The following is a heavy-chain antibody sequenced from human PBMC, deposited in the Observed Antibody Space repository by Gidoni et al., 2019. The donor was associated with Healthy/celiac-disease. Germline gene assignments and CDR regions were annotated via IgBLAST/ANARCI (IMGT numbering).Heavy chain of an antibody. CDR3: ASSSSYPFDY. Sequence: QLQLQASGPGLVKPSETLSLTCTVSGGPISSSSYYWGWIRQPPGKGLAWIGSIYYSGSTYYNPSLKSRVTISVDTSKNQFSLKLSSVTAADTAVYYCASSSSYPFDYWGQGTLVTVSS. D-gene: IGHD6-6*01. CDR1: GGPISSSSYY. CDR2: IYYSGST. V-gene: IGHV4-39*01. J-gene: IGHJ4*02.